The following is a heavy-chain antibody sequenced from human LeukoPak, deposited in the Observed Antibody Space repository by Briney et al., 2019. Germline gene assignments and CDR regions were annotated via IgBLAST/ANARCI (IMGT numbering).Heavy chain of an antibody. D-gene: IGHD1-20*01. CDR3: ARDGGTYITETSTDRHNWMDP. J-gene: IGHJ5*02. Sequence: SETLSLTCTVSGGSISSYYWSWIRQPPGKGLEWIGYIYYSGSTNYNPSLKSRVTISVGTSKNQFSLKLSSVTAADTAVYYCARDGGTYITETSTDRHNWMDPWGQGSLVTVSS. V-gene: IGHV4-59*12. CDR1: GGSISSYY. CDR2: IYYSGST.